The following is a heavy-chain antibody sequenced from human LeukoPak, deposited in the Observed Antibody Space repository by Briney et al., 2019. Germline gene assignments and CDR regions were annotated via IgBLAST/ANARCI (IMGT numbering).Heavy chain of an antibody. CDR1: GYTFSSYG. Sequence: ASVKVSCKASGYTFSSYGISWVRQAPGQGLEWVGWISAYNGNTNYAQKLQDRVTMTTDTSTSIAYMELRSLRSDDTAVYYCVRDWYYYDSSAYYPDYWGQGILVTVSS. CDR3: VRDWYYYDSSAYYPDY. J-gene: IGHJ4*02. V-gene: IGHV1-18*01. D-gene: IGHD3-22*01. CDR2: ISAYNGNT.